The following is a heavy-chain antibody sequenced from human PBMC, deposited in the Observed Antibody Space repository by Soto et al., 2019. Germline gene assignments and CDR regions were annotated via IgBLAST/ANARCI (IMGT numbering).Heavy chain of an antibody. V-gene: IGHV1-69*13. Sequence: ASVKVSCKASGGTFSSYAISWVRQAPGQGLEWMGGIIPIFGTANYAQKFQGRVTITADESTSTAYMELSSLRSEDTAVYYCASGYCSGGSCYSCDYWGQGTLVTVSS. CDR2: IIPIFGTA. CDR1: GGTFSSYA. J-gene: IGHJ4*02. CDR3: ASGYCSGGSCYSCDY. D-gene: IGHD2-15*01.